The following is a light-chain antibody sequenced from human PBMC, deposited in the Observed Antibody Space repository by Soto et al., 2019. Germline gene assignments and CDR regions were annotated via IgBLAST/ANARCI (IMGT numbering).Light chain of an antibody. V-gene: IGKV1-5*03. CDR2: KAS. CDR3: EQYDSYSWT. CDR1: QSISSW. Sequence: DIQMTQSPSTLSASVGDRVTITCRASQSISSWLAWYQQKPGKAPKLLMYKASSLETGVPSRFSGSGSGTEFTLTISGLQPDDFATYYCEQYDSYSWTFGRGTKVE. J-gene: IGKJ1*01.